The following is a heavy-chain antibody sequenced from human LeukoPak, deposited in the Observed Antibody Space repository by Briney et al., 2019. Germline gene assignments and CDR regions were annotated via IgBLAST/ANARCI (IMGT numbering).Heavy chain of an antibody. J-gene: IGHJ4*02. D-gene: IGHD6-13*01. CDR2: IRQDGDTK. CDR3: ARSLPYGTTWYGRSDF. Sequence: GGSLRLSCAASGFPFNAYWMTWVRQAPGKGLEWVANIRQDGDTKYYVDSVKGRFTISRDNAMNSLYLQMNSLRAEDTATYCCARSLPYGTTWYGRSDFWGQGTLVTVSS. CDR1: GFPFNAYW. V-gene: IGHV3-7*03.